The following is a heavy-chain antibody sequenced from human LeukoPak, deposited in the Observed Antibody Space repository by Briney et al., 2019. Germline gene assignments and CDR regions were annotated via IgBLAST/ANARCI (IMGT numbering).Heavy chain of an antibody. V-gene: IGHV4-59*08. Sequence: PSETLSLTCTVSGGSISSYYWSWIRQPPGKGLEWIGYIYYSGSTNYNPSLKSRVTISVDTSKNQFSLKLSSVTAADTAVYYCARRVEYSSGWYYFDYWGQGTLVTVSS. CDR1: GGSISSYY. CDR3: ARRVEYSSGWYYFDY. CDR2: IYYSGST. D-gene: IGHD6-19*01. J-gene: IGHJ4*02.